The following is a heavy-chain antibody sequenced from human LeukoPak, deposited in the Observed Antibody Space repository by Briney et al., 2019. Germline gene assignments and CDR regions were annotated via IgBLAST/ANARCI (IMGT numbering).Heavy chain of an antibody. CDR3: AKDQHDSSGYDPGGMDV. D-gene: IGHD3-22*01. J-gene: IGHJ6*02. Sequence: GRFLRLSCAASGFTFSSYAMSWVRQAPGKGLEWVSAISGSGGSTYYADSVKGRFTISRDNSKNTLYLQMNSLRAEDTAVYYCAKDQHDSSGYDPGGMDVWGQGTTVTVSS. CDR2: ISGSGGST. V-gene: IGHV3-23*01. CDR1: GFTFSSYA.